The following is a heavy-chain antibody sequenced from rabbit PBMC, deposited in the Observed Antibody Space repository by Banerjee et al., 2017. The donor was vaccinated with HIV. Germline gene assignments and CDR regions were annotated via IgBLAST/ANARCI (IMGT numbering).Heavy chain of an antibody. Sequence: QEQLEESGGGLVQPEGSLTLTCKASGIDFSSNVMCWVRQAPGKGPEWIACIFSGSGTTYYASWAKGRFTITRSTSLNTVDLKMTSLTAADTATYFCARGGGVSVYNHFNLWGPGTLVTVS. CDR2: IFSGSGTT. CDR1: GIDFSSNV. CDR3: ARGGGVSVYNHFNL. V-gene: IGHV1S47*01. D-gene: IGHD1-1*01. J-gene: IGHJ4*01.